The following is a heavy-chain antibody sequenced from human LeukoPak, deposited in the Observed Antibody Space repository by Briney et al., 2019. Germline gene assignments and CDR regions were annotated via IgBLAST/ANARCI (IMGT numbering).Heavy chain of an antibody. Sequence: ASVKVSCKASGYTFTSYDINWERQATGQGLEWMGWMNPNSGNTGYAQKFQGRVTMTRNTSISTAYMELSSLRSEDTAVYYCARDASYCSSTSCFRNWFDPWGQGTLVTVSS. J-gene: IGHJ5*02. CDR1: GYTFTSYD. D-gene: IGHD2-2*01. CDR2: MNPNSGNT. V-gene: IGHV1-8*01. CDR3: ARDASYCSSTSCFRNWFDP.